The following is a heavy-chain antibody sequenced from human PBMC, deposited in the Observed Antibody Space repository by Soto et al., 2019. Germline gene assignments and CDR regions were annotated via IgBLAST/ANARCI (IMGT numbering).Heavy chain of an antibody. V-gene: IGHV1-8*01. CDR1: GYTFTSYG. Sequence: ASVKVSCKASGYTFTSYGINWVRQATGQGLEWMGWMNPNSGNTGYAQKFQGRVTMTRNTSISTAYMELSSLRSEDTAVYYCARGLSPFTNYYYYYMDVWGKGTTVTVSS. J-gene: IGHJ6*03. D-gene: IGHD1-1*01. CDR2: MNPNSGNT. CDR3: ARGLSPFTNYYYYYMDV.